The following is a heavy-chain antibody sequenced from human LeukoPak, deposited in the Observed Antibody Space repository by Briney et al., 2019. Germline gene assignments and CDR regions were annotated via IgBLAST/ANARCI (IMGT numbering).Heavy chain of an antibody. Sequence: SETLSLACTVSGASINGYYWTWIRQAPGKGLEWIGYIYHSGSTKHDPSLKSRVTISADTSKNQLSLKLSSVTAADTAMYYCARHAGQWFGERIDFWGQGTMVTVSS. CDR2: IYHSGST. V-gene: IGHV4-59*08. CDR1: GASINGYY. CDR3: ARHAGQWFGERIDF. D-gene: IGHD3-10*01. J-gene: IGHJ3*01.